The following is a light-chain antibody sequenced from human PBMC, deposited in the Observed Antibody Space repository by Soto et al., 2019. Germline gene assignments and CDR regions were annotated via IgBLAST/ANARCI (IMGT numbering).Light chain of an antibody. J-gene: IGLJ3*02. CDR1: SSDVGGYNY. CDR3: SSYTSSSTPRV. V-gene: IGLV2-14*01. Sequence: QSALTQPASVSGSPGQSITISCTGTSSDVGGYNYVSWYQQHPGKAPKLMIYDVSNRPSGVSNRFSGSKSGNTASLTISGPQAEDEADYYCSSYTSSSTPRVFGGGTQLTVL. CDR2: DVS.